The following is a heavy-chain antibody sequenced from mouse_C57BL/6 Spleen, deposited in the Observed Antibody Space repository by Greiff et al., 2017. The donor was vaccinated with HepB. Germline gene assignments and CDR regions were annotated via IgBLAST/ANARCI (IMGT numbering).Heavy chain of an antibody. Sequence: EVKLVESEGGLVQPGSSMKLSCTASGFTFSDYYMAWVRQVPEKGLEWVANINHDGSSTYYLDSLKSRFIISRDNAKNILYLQMSSLKSEDTATYYCARGLSSFAYWGQGTLVTVSA. D-gene: IGHD3-3*01. CDR1: GFTFSDYY. V-gene: IGHV5-16*01. J-gene: IGHJ3*01. CDR3: ARGLSSFAY. CDR2: INHDGSST.